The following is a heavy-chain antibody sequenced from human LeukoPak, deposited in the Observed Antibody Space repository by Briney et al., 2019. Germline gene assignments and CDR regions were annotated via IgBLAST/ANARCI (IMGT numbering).Heavy chain of an antibody. CDR3: ASGSNWNVFDY. D-gene: IGHD1-20*01. CDR2: ISDDGRGT. Sequence: GGPLRLSCAASGFPFSKSAMSWVRQAPGKGLEWVSVISDDGRGTFYADSVKGRFTISRDNSKNTADLLMNSLRDEDTAVYYCASGSNWNVFDYWGQGTLVTVSS. V-gene: IGHV3-23*01. CDR1: GFPFSKSA. J-gene: IGHJ4*02.